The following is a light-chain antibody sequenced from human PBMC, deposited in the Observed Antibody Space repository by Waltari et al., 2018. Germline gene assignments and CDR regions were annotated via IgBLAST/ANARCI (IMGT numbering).Light chain of an antibody. V-gene: IGLV2-14*03. J-gene: IGLJ2*01. CDR3: SSYSTTNTLI. CDR1: SGDIGTYNY. Sequence: QSALTQPASVSGSPGQSLTISCTGTSGDIGTYNYVSGYQQYPDRAPELLMYDVSHRPSRLSKRFSGSKSGYTASLTLSDLQAEDEADYFCSSYSTTNTLIFGGGTMLTV. CDR2: DVS.